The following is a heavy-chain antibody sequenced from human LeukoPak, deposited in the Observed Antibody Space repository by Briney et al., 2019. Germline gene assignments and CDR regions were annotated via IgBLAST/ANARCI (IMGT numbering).Heavy chain of an antibody. J-gene: IGHJ3*02. V-gene: IGHV3-30-3*01. CDR3: ARDPTTVVTPYAFDI. D-gene: IGHD4-23*01. Sequence: GGSLRLSCAASGFTFSSYAMHWVRQAPGKGLEWVAVISYDGSNKYYADSVKGRFTISRDNSKNTLYLQMSSLRAEDTAVYYCARDPTTVVTPYAFDIWGQGTMVTVSS. CDR2: ISYDGSNK. CDR1: GFTFSSYA.